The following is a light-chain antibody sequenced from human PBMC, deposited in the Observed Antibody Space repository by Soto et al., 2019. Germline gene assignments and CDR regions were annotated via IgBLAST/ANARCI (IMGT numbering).Light chain of an antibody. CDR3: AAWDARLDGVV. J-gene: IGLJ3*02. V-gene: IGLV1-44*01. CDR2: SNN. Sequence: QSVLTQPPFASGTPGQTVTISCSGSSSNIGANTVNWFQHLPGTAPKLLIYSNNQRPSGVPDRFSGSKSGTSVSLAISGLQSEDEADYYCAAWDARLDGVVFGGGTKVTVL. CDR1: SSNIGANT.